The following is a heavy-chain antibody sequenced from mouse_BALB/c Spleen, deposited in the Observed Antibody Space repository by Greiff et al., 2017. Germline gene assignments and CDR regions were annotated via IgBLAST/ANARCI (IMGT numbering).Heavy chain of an antibody. Sequence: EVQLQESGGGLVQPGGSMKLSCVASGFTFSNDWMNWVRQSPEKGLEWVAEIRLKSNNYATHYAESVKGRFTISRDDSKSSVYLQMNNLRAEDTGIYYCTRWFLPFDFWGAGTTLTVSS. D-gene: IGHD2-3*01. CDR1: GFTFSNDW. CDR3: TRWFLPFDF. CDR2: IRLKSNNYAT. J-gene: IGHJ2*01. V-gene: IGHV6-6*02.